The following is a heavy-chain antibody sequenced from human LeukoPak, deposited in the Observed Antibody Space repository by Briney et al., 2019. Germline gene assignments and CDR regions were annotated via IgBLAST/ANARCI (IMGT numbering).Heavy chain of an antibody. Sequence: GGSLRLSCAASKFTFSTFSMSWVRQAPGKGLEWVSAISGSGGSTYYADSAKGRFTISRDSSKNTLNLQMNSLRAEDTAVYYCAMDPGSGVRGWFDPWGQGTLVTVSS. CDR3: AMDPGSGVRGWFDP. V-gene: IGHV3-23*01. CDR2: ISGSGGST. CDR1: KFTFSTFS. D-gene: IGHD3-10*01. J-gene: IGHJ5*02.